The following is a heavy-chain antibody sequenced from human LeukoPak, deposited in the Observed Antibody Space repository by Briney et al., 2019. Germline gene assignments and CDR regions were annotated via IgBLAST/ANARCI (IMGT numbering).Heavy chain of an antibody. CDR3: ARVQSRLSWFDP. Sequence: SETLSLTCTVSGGSISSSSHYWGWIRQPPGKGLEWIGSIYYSGSTYYNPSLKSRVTISVDTSKNQFSLKLSSVTAADTAVYYCARVQSRLSWFDPWGQGTLVTVSS. V-gene: IGHV4-39*07. J-gene: IGHJ5*02. CDR1: GGSISSSSHY. CDR2: IYYSGST.